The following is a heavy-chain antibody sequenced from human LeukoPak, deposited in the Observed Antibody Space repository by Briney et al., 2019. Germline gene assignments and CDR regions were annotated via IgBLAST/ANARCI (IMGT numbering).Heavy chain of an antibody. V-gene: IGHV1-18*01. D-gene: IGHD2-21*02. Sequence: ASVKVSCKASGYTFTNYGISWVRQAPGQGLEWMGWISGYNGNTNYAQKVQGRVTMTRDTPTSTAYMELRSLRSDDTAVYYCAREEGDWGDAFDIWGQGTLVTVSS. CDR2: ISGYNGNT. J-gene: IGHJ3*02. CDR3: AREEGDWGDAFDI. CDR1: GYTFTNYG.